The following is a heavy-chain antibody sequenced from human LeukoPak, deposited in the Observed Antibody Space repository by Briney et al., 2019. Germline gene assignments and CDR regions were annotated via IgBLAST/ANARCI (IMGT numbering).Heavy chain of an antibody. CDR2: IYSDVTI. Sequence: AGSLRLSWTASGFTFDDYSMSWVRQAPEEGLEWVSFIYSDVTITYTASFKGRFTISSDNSISPPYLQLISLQVEDTAVYYCAMGSGSYYAEGCFHYWRQGAQPSVPS. J-gene: IGHJ4*02. CDR3: AMGSGSYYAEGCFHY. CDR1: GFTFDDYS. V-gene: IGHV3-23*03. D-gene: IGHD3-10*01.